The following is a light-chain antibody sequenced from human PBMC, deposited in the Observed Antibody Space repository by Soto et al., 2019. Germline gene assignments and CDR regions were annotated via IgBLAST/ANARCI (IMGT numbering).Light chain of an antibody. CDR3: AYWDDSLSGLYV. CDR2: SNN. V-gene: IGLV1-44*01. J-gene: IGLJ1*01. CDR1: SSDFGSNT. Sequence: QAVVTQPPSASGTPGQRVTISCSGSSSDFGSNTVNWYQQLPGTAPKLLIYSNNQRPSGVPDRFSGSKSGTSASLAISGLQSEDEADYYCAYWDDSLSGLYVFGTGTKLTVL.